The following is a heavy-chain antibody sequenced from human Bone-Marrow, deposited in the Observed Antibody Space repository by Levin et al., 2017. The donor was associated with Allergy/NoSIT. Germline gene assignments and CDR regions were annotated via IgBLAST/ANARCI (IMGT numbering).Heavy chain of an antibody. Sequence: LSLPCAASGFTFRSYGIHWVRQAPRKGLEWVSIISYDGSNKYYGDSVKGRFTISRDNSKDTVYLQINNVRREDTAVYYCARDAVGYYYGLDVWGQGTAVIVSS. J-gene: IGHJ6*02. CDR1: GFTFRSYG. CDR3: ARDAVGYYYGLDV. CDR2: ISYDGSNK. D-gene: IGHD2-15*01. V-gene: IGHV3-33*01.